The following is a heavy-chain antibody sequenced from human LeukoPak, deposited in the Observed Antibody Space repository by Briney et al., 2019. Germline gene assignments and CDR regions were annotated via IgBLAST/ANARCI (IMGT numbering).Heavy chain of an antibody. CDR1: GFTFSSYA. Sequence: PGGSLRLSCAASGFTFSSYAMSWVRQAPGKGLEWVSAISGTGGSTYYADSVKGRFTISRDNSKNTLYLQMNSLRAEDTAVYYCAKDAWDIVVVPDAKFDYWGQGTLVTVSS. CDR2: ISGTGGST. V-gene: IGHV3-23*01. D-gene: IGHD2-2*01. J-gene: IGHJ4*02. CDR3: AKDAWDIVVVPDAKFDY.